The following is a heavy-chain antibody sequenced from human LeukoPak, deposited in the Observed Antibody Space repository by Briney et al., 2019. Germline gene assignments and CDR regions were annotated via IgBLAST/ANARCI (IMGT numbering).Heavy chain of an antibody. CDR2: ISNSGGST. Sequence: PGRSLRLSCAASGFTLSIYAMSWVRQAPGKGLEWVSAISNSGGSTYYADSVKGRFTISRDNSKNTLYLQMNSLRAEDTAVYYCAKWYYFGSGSYSEGYMDVRGKGTTVTVSS. D-gene: IGHD3-10*01. CDR3: AKWYYFGSGSYSEGYMDV. J-gene: IGHJ6*03. V-gene: IGHV3-23*01. CDR1: GFTLSIYA.